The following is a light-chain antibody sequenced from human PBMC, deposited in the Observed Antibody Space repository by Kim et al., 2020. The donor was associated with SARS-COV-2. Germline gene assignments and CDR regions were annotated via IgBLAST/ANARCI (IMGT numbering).Light chain of an antibody. Sequence: DIQMTQSPSSLPASVGDRVTITCRASQSISNYLNCYQQKPGKAPELLIYAASSLQSGVPSRFSGSGSGTDFTLTISSLQPEDFATYYCQQSYRTPPTFGQGTKVEIK. CDR3: QQSYRTPPT. CDR1: QSISNY. J-gene: IGKJ1*01. CDR2: AAS. V-gene: IGKV1-39*01.